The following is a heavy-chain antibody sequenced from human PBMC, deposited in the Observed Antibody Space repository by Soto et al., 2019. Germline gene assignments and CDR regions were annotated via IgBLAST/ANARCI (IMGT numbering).Heavy chain of an antibody. D-gene: IGHD3-9*01. CDR3: ARDLILTGYYYYGMDV. J-gene: IGHJ6*02. V-gene: IGHV3-21*01. Sequence: GGSLRLSCAASGFTFSSYIMNWVRQSPGKGLEWVSSISSSSSYIYYADSVKGRFTISRDNAKNSLYLQMNSLRAEDTAVYYCARDLILTGYYYYGMDVWGQGTTVTVSS. CDR2: ISSSSSYI. CDR1: GFTFSSYI.